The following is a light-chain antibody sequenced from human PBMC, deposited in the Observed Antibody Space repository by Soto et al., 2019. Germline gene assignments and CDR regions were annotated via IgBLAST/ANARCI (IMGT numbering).Light chain of an antibody. CDR1: NSDVGTHNL. V-gene: IGLV2-23*01. Sequence: QSVLTQPASVSGSPGQSITISCTGTNSDVGTHNLVSWYQQHPGKAPKLIIYEGTKRPSGVSNCFSGSKSGNTASLTISGLQAEDEADYYCCSYALLFXTGTKLTVL. CDR2: EGT. CDR3: CSYALL. J-gene: IGLJ1*01.